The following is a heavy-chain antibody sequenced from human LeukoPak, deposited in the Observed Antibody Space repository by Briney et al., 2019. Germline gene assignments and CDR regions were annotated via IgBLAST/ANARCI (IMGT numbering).Heavy chain of an antibody. D-gene: IGHD2-2*01. CDR3: ARGGIVVVPAAIVDAFDI. CDR1: GFTFSSYA. Sequence: GGSLRLSCAASGFTFSSYAMHWVRQAPGKGLEWVAVISYDGSNKYYADSVKGRFTISRDNSKNTLYLQMNSLRAEDTAVYYCARGGIVVVPAAIVDAFDIWGQGTMVTVSS. V-gene: IGHV3-30-3*01. CDR2: ISYDGSNK. J-gene: IGHJ3*02.